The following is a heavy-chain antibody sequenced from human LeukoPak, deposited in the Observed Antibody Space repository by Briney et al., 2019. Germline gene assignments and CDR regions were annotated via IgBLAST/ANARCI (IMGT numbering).Heavy chain of an antibody. CDR3: ARGVGKHDTIDY. CDR1: GGTFSSCA. D-gene: IGHD3-9*01. CDR2: IIPIFGTA. V-gene: IGHV1-69*05. Sequence: EASVKVSCKASGGTFSSCAISWVRQAPGQGLEWMGRIIPIFGTANYAQKFQGRVTITTDESTSTAYMELSSLRSEDTAVYYRARGVGKHDTIDYWGQGTLVTVSS. J-gene: IGHJ4*02.